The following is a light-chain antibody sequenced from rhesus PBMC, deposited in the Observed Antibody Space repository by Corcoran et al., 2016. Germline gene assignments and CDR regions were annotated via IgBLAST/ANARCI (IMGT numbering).Light chain of an antibody. CDR2: KAS. V-gene: IGKV1-25*01. Sequence: DIQMTQSPSSLSASVGDRVTITCRASQSISNNLAWYQQKPGKVPKLLIYKASTLQSGIPTRFSGSGSGTEFTLTIRSLQPEDFATYYCQHVYGILAFGQGTKVDIK. J-gene: IGKJ1*01. CDR3: QHVYGILA. CDR1: QSISNN.